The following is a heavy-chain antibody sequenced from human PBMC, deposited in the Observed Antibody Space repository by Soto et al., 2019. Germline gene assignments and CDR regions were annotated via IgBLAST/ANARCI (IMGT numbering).Heavy chain of an antibody. Sequence: SETLSLTCTVSGVSISSSSYYWGWIRQPPGKGLEWIGSIYYSGSTYYNPSLKSRVTISVDTSKNQFSLKLSSVTAADTAVYYCASLRYCSGGSCYSTPTGMDVWGQGTTVTVSS. CDR3: ASLRYCSGGSCYSTPTGMDV. J-gene: IGHJ6*02. CDR2: IYYSGST. V-gene: IGHV4-39*01. D-gene: IGHD2-15*01. CDR1: GVSISSSSYY.